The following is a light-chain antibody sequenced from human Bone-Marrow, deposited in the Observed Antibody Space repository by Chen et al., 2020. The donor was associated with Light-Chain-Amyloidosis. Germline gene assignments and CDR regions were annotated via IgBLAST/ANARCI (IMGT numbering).Light chain of an antibody. J-gene: IGKJ2*01. V-gene: IGKV3-20*01. CDR2: GTS. CDR3: QQYGNSPLYT. CDR1: RRISPVY. Sequence: IVLTQSPGTLSLSPGDRATLSCRASRRISPVYLAWYQQKPGQAPRLLISGTSNRATGIPDRFSGSGSGTEFSLTITRLEPEDFAVYFCQQYGNSPLYTFGQGIKVEI.